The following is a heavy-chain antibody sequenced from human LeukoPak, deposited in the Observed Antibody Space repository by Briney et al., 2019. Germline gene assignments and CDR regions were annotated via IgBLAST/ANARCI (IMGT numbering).Heavy chain of an antibody. CDR1: GFTFSSYA. Sequence: PGGSLRLSCAASGFTFSSYAMSWVRQAPGKGLEWVSAISGSGGSTYYADSVKGRFTISRDNSKNTLYLQMNSLRAEDTAVYYCAKSPCMVRGVNYWFDPWGQGTLVTVSS. CDR2: ISGSGGST. J-gene: IGHJ5*02. CDR3: AKSPCMVRGVNYWFDP. D-gene: IGHD3-10*01. V-gene: IGHV3-23*01.